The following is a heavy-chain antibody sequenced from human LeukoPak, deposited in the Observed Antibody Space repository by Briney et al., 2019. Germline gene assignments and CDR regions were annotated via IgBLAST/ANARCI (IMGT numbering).Heavy chain of an antibody. CDR3: AKSTMGTRRINDL. V-gene: IGHV1-8*01. CDR1: RYSFTSYD. D-gene: IGHD3-10*01. CDR2: MNPDSGNT. J-gene: IGHJ5*02. Sequence: ASVKVSCKASRYSFTSYDINWVRQATGQGLEWMGWMNPDSGNTGYAQKFQGRVTMTRDTSISTAYMELSRLRSDDTAVYYCAKSTMGTRRINDLWGRGTLVTVSS.